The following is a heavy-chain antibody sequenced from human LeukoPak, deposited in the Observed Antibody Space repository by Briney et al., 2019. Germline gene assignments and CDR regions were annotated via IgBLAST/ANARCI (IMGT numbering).Heavy chain of an antibody. J-gene: IGHJ4*02. D-gene: IGHD3-22*01. V-gene: IGHV3-11*04. CDR1: GFSFSDYY. Sequence: GGSLRLSCAASGFSFSDYYMTWLRQAPGKGLEWLSYISSSGTTIHHADSVKGRFTISRDNAKNSLYLQMNSLRAEDTAVYYCARDGRTYYYDSSGYSPVDYWGQGTLVTVSS. CDR3: ARDGRTYYYDSSGYSPVDY. CDR2: ISSSGTTI.